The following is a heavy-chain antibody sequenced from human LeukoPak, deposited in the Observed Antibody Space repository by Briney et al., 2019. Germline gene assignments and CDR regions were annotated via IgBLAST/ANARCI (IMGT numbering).Heavy chain of an antibody. J-gene: IGHJ6*03. CDR2: IYYSGST. CDR1: GGSISSYY. Sequence: SGPTLVKPSETLSLTCTVSGGSISSYYWGWIRQPPGKGLEWIGYIYYSGSTNYNPSLKSRVTISVDTSKNQFSLKLSSVTAADTAVYYCARGGSGSYSHYYYMDVWGKGTTVTISS. V-gene: IGHV4-59*01. CDR3: ARGGSGSYSHYYYMDV. D-gene: IGHD1-26*01.